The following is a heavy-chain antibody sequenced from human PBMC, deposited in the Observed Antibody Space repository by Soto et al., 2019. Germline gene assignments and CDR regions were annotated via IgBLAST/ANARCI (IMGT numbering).Heavy chain of an antibody. J-gene: IGHJ4*02. Sequence: ETLSLTCTVSGGSISSYYWSWIRQPPGKGLEWIGYIYYSGSTNYNPSLKSRVTISVDTSKNQFSLKLSSVTAADTAVYYCARAPRGNYGYPPYFDYWGQGTLVTVSS. V-gene: IGHV4-59*01. CDR3: ARAPRGNYGYPPYFDY. CDR1: GGSISSYY. D-gene: IGHD3-10*01. CDR2: IYYSGST.